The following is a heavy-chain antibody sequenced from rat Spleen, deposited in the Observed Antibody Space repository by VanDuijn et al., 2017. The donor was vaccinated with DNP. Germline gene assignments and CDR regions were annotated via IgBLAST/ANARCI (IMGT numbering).Heavy chain of an antibody. CDR1: GVSLTNFG. Sequence: QVQLRESGPGLVQPSQTLSLTCTVSGVSLTNFGVNWVRQPPGKGLEWIAAISGAGATYYNSGLKSRLRISRDTSKSQVFLKMNSLQTEDTAMYFCARYYGYNYYAMDAWGQGTSVTVSS. V-gene: IGHV2S12*01. D-gene: IGHD1-9*01. CDR2: ISGAGAT. CDR3: ARYYGYNYYAMDA. J-gene: IGHJ4*01.